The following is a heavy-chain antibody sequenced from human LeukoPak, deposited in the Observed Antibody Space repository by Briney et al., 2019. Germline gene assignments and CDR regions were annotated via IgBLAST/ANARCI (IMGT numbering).Heavy chain of an antibody. CDR3: AREGGDFWSGYYFDY. V-gene: IGHV4-59*01. D-gene: IGHD3-3*01. CDR2: IYYSGST. Sequence: SETLPLTCTVSGDSISTYYWTWIRQPPGKGLEWIGYIYYSGSTNYNPSLKSRVTISVDTSKNQFSLKMSSVTAADTAVYYCAREGGDFWSGYYFDYWGQGTLVTVSS. J-gene: IGHJ4*02. CDR1: GDSISTYY.